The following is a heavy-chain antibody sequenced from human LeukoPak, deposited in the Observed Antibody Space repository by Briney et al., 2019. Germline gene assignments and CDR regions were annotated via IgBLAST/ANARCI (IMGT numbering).Heavy chain of an antibody. Sequence: GASLKVSCKASGYTFTGYYIHWVRQAPGQGPEWMGWINPHSGATNYAQKFQGRVTMTRDTSISTAFMELSSLRSDDTAMYYCSRDLLMYYSGSGESTWGQGTQVTVSS. CDR2: INPHSGAT. J-gene: IGHJ5*02. D-gene: IGHD3-10*01. V-gene: IGHV1-2*02. CDR3: SRDLLMYYSGSGEST. CDR1: GYTFTGYY.